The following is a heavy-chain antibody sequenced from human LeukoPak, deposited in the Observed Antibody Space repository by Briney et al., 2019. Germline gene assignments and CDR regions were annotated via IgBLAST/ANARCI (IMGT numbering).Heavy chain of an antibody. Sequence: PSETLSLTCTVSGGSISSYYWSWIRQPAGKGLEWFGRIYARGNTNYNPSLKSRVTISVDTSKNQFSLKLSSVTAANTAVYFCARDSHAYFDAFDIWGQGTMVTVSS. CDR1: GGSISSYY. CDR2: IYARGNT. J-gene: IGHJ3*02. CDR3: ARDSHAYFDAFDI. D-gene: IGHD2/OR15-2a*01. V-gene: IGHV4-4*07.